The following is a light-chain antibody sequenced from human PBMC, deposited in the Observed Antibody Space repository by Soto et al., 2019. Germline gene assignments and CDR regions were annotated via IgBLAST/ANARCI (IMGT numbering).Light chain of an antibody. V-gene: IGKV3-20*01. CDR3: QQYGTSPRT. CDR1: QSVSSDY. J-gene: IGKJ1*01. CDR2: GAS. Sequence: EIVLTQSPGTLSLSPGERATLSCRASQSVSSDYLAWYQQKPGQAPTFLIFGASRRATGIPDRFAGSGSGADFTLTISRLEPEDFAVYYCQQYGTSPRTFGQGTKVEIK.